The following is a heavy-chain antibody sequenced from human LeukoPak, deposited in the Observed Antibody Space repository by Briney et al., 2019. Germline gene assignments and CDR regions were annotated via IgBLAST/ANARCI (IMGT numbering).Heavy chain of an antibody. V-gene: IGHV1-18*01. Sequence: ASVKVSCKASGYTFTSYGISWVRQAPGQGLEWMGWISAYNGNTNYAHKLQGRVTMTTDTSTSTAYMELRSLRSDDTAVYYCAVSWQQLVELDYWGQGTLVTVSS. D-gene: IGHD6-13*01. CDR3: AVSWQQLVELDY. CDR2: ISAYNGNT. CDR1: GYTFTSYG. J-gene: IGHJ4*02.